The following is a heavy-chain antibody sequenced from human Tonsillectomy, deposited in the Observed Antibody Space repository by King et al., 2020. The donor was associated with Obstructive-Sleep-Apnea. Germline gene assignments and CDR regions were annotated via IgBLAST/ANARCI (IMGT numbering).Heavy chain of an antibody. V-gene: IGHV3-15*01. CDR3: TTDRVVVITRFDY. Sequence: VQLVESGGGLVKPGGSLRLSCAASGFTFSNSWMSWVRQAPGKGLEWVGRIKRKTDGGTTDYAAPVKGRFTISRDDSKNTLYLQMNSLKTEDTAVYYCTTDRVVVITRFDYWGQGTLVTVSS. D-gene: IGHD3-22*01. J-gene: IGHJ4*02. CDR2: IKRKTDGGTT. CDR1: GFTFSNSW.